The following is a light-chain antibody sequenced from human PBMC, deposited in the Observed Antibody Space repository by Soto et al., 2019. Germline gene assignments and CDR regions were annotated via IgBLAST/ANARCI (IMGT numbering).Light chain of an antibody. V-gene: IGKV3-11*01. Sequence: EIVLTQSPATVSLSPGETATLSCKASQTIRTQLAWYQHKSGQAPRLLISDASKRATGIPDRFSGSGSGTEFTLTINSLQPDDFATYYCQQYTNYPWTFGQGTKVEIK. CDR3: QQYTNYPWT. CDR1: QTIRTQ. CDR2: DAS. J-gene: IGKJ1*01.